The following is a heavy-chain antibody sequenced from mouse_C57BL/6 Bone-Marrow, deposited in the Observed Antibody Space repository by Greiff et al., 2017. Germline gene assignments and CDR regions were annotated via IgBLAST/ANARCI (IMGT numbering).Heavy chain of an antibody. J-gene: IGHJ1*03. V-gene: IGHV5-17*01. D-gene: IGHD2-3*01. CDR2: ISSGSSTI. CDR3: AMPNPYIYDGVRWYFDV. Sequence: DVHLVESGGGLVKPGGSLKLSCAASGFTFSDYGMHWVRQAPEKGLEWVAYISSGSSTIYYADTVKGRFTISRDNAKNTLFLQMTSLRSEDTAMYYCAMPNPYIYDGVRWYFDVWGTGTTVTVSS. CDR1: GFTFSDYG.